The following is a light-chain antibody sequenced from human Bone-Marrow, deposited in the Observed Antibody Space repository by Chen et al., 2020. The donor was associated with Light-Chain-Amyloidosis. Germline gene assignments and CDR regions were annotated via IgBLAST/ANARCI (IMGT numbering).Light chain of an antibody. CDR3: QQYYSTPLT. CDR1: QSVLYSSNNKYY. J-gene: IGKJ4*01. Sequence: DIGTTQFPDLMAVSLGERATINCKSSQSVLYSSNNKYYLAWYQQKPGQPPKLLIYWSSTRESGVPDRFSCSVSGTDFTLNISCLHAEDVAVYYCQQYYSTPLTFGGGTKVEIK. CDR2: WSS. V-gene: IGKV4-1*01.